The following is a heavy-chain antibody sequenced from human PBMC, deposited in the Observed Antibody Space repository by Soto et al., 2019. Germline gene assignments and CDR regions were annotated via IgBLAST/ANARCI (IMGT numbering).Heavy chain of an antibody. CDR1: GGSFSGYY. D-gene: IGHD3-3*01. J-gene: IGHJ6*02. V-gene: IGHV4-34*01. CDR2: INHSGST. Sequence: SETLSLTCAVYGGSFSGYYWSWIRQPPGKGLEWIGEINHSGSTSYNPSLKSRVTISVDTSKNQFSLKLSSVTAADTAVYYCARGQKGLIFGVVTTYYYYGMDVWGQGTTVTVSS. CDR3: ARGQKGLIFGVVTTYYYYGMDV.